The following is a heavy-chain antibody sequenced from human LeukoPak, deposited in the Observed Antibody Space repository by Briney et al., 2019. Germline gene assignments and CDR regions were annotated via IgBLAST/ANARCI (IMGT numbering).Heavy chain of an antibody. CDR1: GGSISSSSYY. V-gene: IGHV4-39*07. CDR2: IYYSGST. Sequence: SETLSLTCTVSGGSISSSSYYWGWIRQPPGKGLEWIGSIYYSGSTYYNPSLKSRVTISVDTSKNQFSLKLSSVTAADTAVYYCARGGVYYYTFDYWGQGTLVTVSS. CDR3: ARGGVYYYTFDY. D-gene: IGHD3-10*01. J-gene: IGHJ4*02.